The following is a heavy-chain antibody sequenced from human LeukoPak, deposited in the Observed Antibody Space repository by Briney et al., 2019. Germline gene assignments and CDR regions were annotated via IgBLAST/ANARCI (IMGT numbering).Heavy chain of an antibody. D-gene: IGHD3-3*01. J-gene: IGHJ4*02. CDR1: GGSISGSSYY. CDR3: ARHLDFWSGYQIDY. CDR2: IYYSGST. V-gene: IGHV4-39*01. Sequence: SETLSPTCTVSGGSISGSSYYWGWIRQPPGKGLEWIGSIYYSGSTYYNPSLKSRVTISVDTSKNQFSLKLSSVTAADTAVYYCARHLDFWSGYQIDYWGQGTLVTVSS.